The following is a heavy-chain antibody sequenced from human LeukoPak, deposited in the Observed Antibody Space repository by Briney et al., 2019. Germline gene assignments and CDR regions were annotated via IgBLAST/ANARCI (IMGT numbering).Heavy chain of an antibody. J-gene: IGHJ4*02. D-gene: IGHD7-27*01. V-gene: IGHV3-74*01. CDR3: GRGHWGLDY. Sequence: GGSLRLSCAASGFTFNSYWMHWVRQAPGKGLVWVSRIRTDGVTTSYADSVKGRFTISRDNAKNTLYLQMNSLRAEDTAVYYCGRGHWGLDYWGQGALVTVSS. CDR2: IRTDGVTT. CDR1: GFTFNSYW.